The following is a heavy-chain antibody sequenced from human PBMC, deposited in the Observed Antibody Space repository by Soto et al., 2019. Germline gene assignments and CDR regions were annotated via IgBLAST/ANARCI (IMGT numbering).Heavy chain of an antibody. CDR3: ASIGGDPAARYPFADQ. CDR2: INSDGSST. Sequence: EGQLVESGGGLVQPGGSLRISCAASGFTFSGYWMHWVRQVPGKGLMWVSRINSDGSSTTYADSVKGRFTISRDNTKNTLYLQINGLRAGDAAVYYCASIGGDPAARYPFADQWGRGTLVTVS. D-gene: IGHD1-26*01. V-gene: IGHV3-74*01. J-gene: IGHJ4*02. CDR1: GFTFSGYW.